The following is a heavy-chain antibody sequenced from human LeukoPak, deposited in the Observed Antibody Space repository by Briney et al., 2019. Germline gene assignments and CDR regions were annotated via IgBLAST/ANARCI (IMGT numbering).Heavy chain of an antibody. V-gene: IGHV3-30*02. CDR3: AKELLRFLEWLL. CDR2: IRYDGSNK. Sequence: GGSLRLSCAASGFTFSSYGMHWVRQAPGKGLEWVAFIRYDGSNKYYADSVKGRFTISRDNSKNTLYLQMNSLRAEDTAVYYCAKELLRFLEWLLWGQGTLVTVSS. CDR1: GFTFSSYG. J-gene: IGHJ4*02. D-gene: IGHD3-3*01.